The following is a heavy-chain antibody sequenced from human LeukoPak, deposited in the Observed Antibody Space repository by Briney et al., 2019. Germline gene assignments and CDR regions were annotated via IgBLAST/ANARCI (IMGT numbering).Heavy chain of an antibody. CDR2: ISSSSSYI. CDR1: AFTVSSYS. D-gene: IGHD4-17*01. Sequence: GGSLRLACSPSAFTVSSYSINCVRQAPEKGVWWVSSISSSSSYIYYAHSVRGRFTISRDTAKNSLYLQMNSLRAEDTAVYYCARDFGGDYALVLDYWGQGTLVTVSS. CDR3: ARDFGGDYALVLDY. V-gene: IGHV3-21*01. J-gene: IGHJ4*02.